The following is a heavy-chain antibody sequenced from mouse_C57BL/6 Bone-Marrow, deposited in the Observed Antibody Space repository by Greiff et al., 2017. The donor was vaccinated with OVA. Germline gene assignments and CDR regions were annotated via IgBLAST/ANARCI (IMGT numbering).Heavy chain of an antibody. D-gene: IGHD1-1*01. CDR3: ARANYYGGDYFDY. CDR2: IDPSDSYT. CDR1: GYTFTSYW. V-gene: IGHV1-69*01. Sequence: QVQLQQPGAELVMPGASVKLSCKASGYTFTSYWMHWVKQRPGQGLEWIGEIDPSDSYTNYNQKFKGKSTLTVDKSSSTAYMQLSSLTSEDSAVYYCARANYYGGDYFDYWGQGTTLTVSS. J-gene: IGHJ2*01.